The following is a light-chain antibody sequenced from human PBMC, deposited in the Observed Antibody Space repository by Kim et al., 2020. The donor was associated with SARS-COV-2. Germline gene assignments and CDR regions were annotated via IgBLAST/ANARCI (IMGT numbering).Light chain of an antibody. Sequence: DIQMTQSPSSLSASIGDRVTITCRASQSISNYLNWYQQKPGKAPKPLIYGASSLQSGVPSRFSGGGSGTDFTLTIISLQPEDFATYYCQENYSGLWTFGQGTKVDIK. V-gene: IGKV1-39*01. J-gene: IGKJ1*01. CDR1: QSISNY. CDR3: QENYSGLWT. CDR2: GAS.